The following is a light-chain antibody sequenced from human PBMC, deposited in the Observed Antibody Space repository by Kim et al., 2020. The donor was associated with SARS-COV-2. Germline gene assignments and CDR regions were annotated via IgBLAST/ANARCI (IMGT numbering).Light chain of an antibody. CDR1: QNIGTW. CDR3: QHYDSYSTWT. Sequence: ASVGDRVTITCRASQNIGTWLAWYQQKPGKAPKFLIFDASSLESGVPSRFSGSGSGTEFTLTISRLQPDDFASYYCQHYDSYSTWTFGQGTKLEI. CDR2: DAS. J-gene: IGKJ1*01. V-gene: IGKV1-5*01.